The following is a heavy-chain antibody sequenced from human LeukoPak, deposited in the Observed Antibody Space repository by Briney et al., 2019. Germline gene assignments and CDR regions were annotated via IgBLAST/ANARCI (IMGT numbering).Heavy chain of an antibody. CDR1: GFTFSNAW. J-gene: IGHJ3*02. V-gene: IGHV3-23*01. CDR2: ISDSGSPT. Sequence: PGGSLRLSCAASGFTFSNAWMSWVRQAPGKGLEWVSGISDSGSPTYYADSVKGRFTISRDNSKNTLYLQMNSLRAEDTAVYYCAKAEGDSQWLAPGDAFDIWGQGTMVTVSS. CDR3: AKAEGDSQWLAPGDAFDI. D-gene: IGHD6-19*01.